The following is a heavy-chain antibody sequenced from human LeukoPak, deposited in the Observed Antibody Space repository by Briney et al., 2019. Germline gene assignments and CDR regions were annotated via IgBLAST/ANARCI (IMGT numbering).Heavy chain of an antibody. CDR3: ARGATLIQVVIFPENYYYMDV. V-gene: IGHV1-2*02. D-gene: IGHD3-22*01. J-gene: IGHJ6*03. CDR1: GYTFSGYY. CDR2: INPKSGDT. Sequence: GASVKVSCKASGYTFSGYYMQWIRQAPGQGLEWMGWINPKSGDTKYAQKFQGRVTMTRDTSMSTAYMELERLSSDDTALYYCARGATLIQVVIFPENYYYMDVWGKGTTVTVSS.